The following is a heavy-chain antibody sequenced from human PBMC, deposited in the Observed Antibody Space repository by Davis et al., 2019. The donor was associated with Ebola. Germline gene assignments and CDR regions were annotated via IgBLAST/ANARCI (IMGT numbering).Heavy chain of an antibody. V-gene: IGHV3-21*04. CDR2: ISSSSSYI. CDR3: AKGEGAMGTLDS. Sequence: GGSLRLSCAASGFTFSSYSMIWVRQAPGKGLEWVSSISSSSSYIYYADSVKGRFTISRDNSKNTLSLQMNSLRAEDTAVYYCAKGEGAMGTLDSWGQGTLVTVSS. J-gene: IGHJ4*02. CDR1: GFTFSSYS. D-gene: IGHD7-27*01.